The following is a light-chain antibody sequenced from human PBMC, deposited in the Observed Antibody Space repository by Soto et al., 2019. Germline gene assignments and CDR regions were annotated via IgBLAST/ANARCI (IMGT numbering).Light chain of an antibody. Sequence: QSALTQPASVSGSPGQSITISCTGTSSDVGTYKYVSWYQQHPGKAPKLMIYDVSNRPSGVSNRFSGSKSGNTASLTISGLQAEDEADYSCNSYTTSSTLVFGTGTKVTVL. CDR1: SSDVGTYKY. J-gene: IGLJ1*01. V-gene: IGLV2-14*03. CDR2: DVS. CDR3: NSYTTSSTLV.